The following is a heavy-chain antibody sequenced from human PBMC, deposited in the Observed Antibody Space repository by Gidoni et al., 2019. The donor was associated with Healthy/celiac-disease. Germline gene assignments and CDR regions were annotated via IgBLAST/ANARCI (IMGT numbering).Heavy chain of an antibody. CDR2: NSCGST. CDR1: GFADSRNY. CDR3: ASIITFGGVIVPSGKVAFDI. Sequence: EVQLVEAGIDLLEPGVSLRHSCAATGFADSRNYLCWVRQAPGKGLAGVSVNSCGSTNYADSGKGRFTISRDNSKNTLYLQMNCLRVEDTAVYYSASIITFGGVIVPSGKVAFDIWGQGTMVTVSS. D-gene: IGHD3-16*02. V-gene: IGHV3-53*01. J-gene: IGHJ3*02.